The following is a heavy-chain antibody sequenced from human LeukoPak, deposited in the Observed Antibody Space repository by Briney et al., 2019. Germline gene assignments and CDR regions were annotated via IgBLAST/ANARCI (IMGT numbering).Heavy chain of an antibody. CDR3: ARYCSSTSCYAY. Sequence: GGSLRLSCAASGFTFSSYAMSRVRQAPGKGLELVAAISGSGDNTHSADSVKGRFTISRDNSKNTLYLQMNSLRAEDTAVYYCARYCSSTSCYAYWGQGTLVTVSS. CDR2: ISGSGDNT. V-gene: IGHV3-23*01. CDR1: GFTFSSYA. D-gene: IGHD2-2*01. J-gene: IGHJ4*02.